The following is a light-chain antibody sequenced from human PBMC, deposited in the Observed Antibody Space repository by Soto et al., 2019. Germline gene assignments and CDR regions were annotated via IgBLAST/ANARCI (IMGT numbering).Light chain of an antibody. J-gene: IGKJ1*01. CDR2: DAS. CDR1: PSLSSW. CDR3: QQFNSYPWT. V-gene: IGKV1-5*01. Sequence: DIPMTQSPSTLSASAGDRVTISCRASPSLSSWLAWYHTKTWKDPKLLIYDASSLESRVPSSFSGTGSGTEFNLTFSRLQTDDCATYYGQQFNSYPWTFDPGTKVDIK.